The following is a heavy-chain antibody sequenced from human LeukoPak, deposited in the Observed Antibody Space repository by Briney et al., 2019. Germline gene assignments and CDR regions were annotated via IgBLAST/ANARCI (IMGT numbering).Heavy chain of an antibody. J-gene: IGHJ4*02. CDR3: ARDDVLYYDSSGYGH. Sequence: PGGSLRLSCAASGFTFSSYAMHWVRQAPGKGLEWVAVISYDGSNKYYADSVKGRFTISRDNSKNTLYLQMNSLRAEDTAVYYCARDDVLYYDSSGYGHWGQGTLVTVSS. CDR1: GFTFSSYA. CDR2: ISYDGSNK. D-gene: IGHD3-22*01. V-gene: IGHV3-30*01.